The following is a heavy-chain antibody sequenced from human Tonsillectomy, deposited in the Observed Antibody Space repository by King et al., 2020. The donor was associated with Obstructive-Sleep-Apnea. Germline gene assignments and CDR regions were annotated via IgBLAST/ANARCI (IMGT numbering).Heavy chain of an antibody. CDR3: ARDLQTRGFWGENWFDP. CDR1: GGSISSSSYY. V-gene: IGHV4-39*07. CDR2: IYYSGST. D-gene: IGHD3-16*01. J-gene: IGHJ5*02. Sequence: QLQLQESGPGLVKPSETLSLTCTVSGGSISSSSYYWGWIRQPPGKGLEWIGSIYYSGSTYYNPSLKSRVTISVDTSKNQFSLKLSSVTAADTAVYYCARDLQTRGFWGENWFDPWGQGTLVTVSS.